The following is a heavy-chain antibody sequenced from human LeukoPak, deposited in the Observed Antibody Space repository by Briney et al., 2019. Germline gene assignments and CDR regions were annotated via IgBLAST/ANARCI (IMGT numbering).Heavy chain of an antibody. V-gene: IGHV1-2*02. CDR1: GYTFTGYY. Sequence: ASVKVSCKASGYTFTGYYMHWVRQAPGQGLEWMGWINPNSGGTNYAQKFQGRVTMTRDTSISTAYMELSRLRPDDTAVYYCARGGTGSGWRQGAFDIWGQGTMVTVSS. CDR3: ARGGTGSGWRQGAFDI. CDR2: INPNSGGT. D-gene: IGHD6-19*01. J-gene: IGHJ3*02.